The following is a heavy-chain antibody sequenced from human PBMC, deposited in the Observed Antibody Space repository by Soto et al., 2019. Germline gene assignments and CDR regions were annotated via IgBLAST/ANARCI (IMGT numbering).Heavy chain of an antibody. CDR2: ISYDGRDE. D-gene: IGHD5-12*01. V-gene: IGHV3-30*04. CDR1: GFTFSSYA. J-gene: IGHJ4*02. CDR3: ARDSRTDGYKYDYFDY. Sequence: SLRLSCTPSGFTFSSYAIHLVRQAPGRGLEWVAVISYDGRDEYYADSVKGRFTISRDNSKNTLYLQMNSLRAEDTGMFYCARDSRTDGYKYDYFDYWGQGTLVTVSS.